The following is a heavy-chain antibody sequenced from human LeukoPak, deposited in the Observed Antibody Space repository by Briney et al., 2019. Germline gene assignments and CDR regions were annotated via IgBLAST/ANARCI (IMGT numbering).Heavy chain of an antibody. J-gene: IGHJ4*02. CDR1: GFTFSSYW. CDR2: IKQDGSEK. Sequence: GGSLRLSCAASGFTFSSYWMSWVRQAPGKGLEWVANIKQDGSEKYYVDSVKGRFTISRDNSKNSLYLQMNSLRAEDTAVYYCARSYYVWGSYPPDDYWGQGTLVTVSS. D-gene: IGHD3-16*02. CDR3: ARSYYVWGSYPPDDY. V-gene: IGHV3-7*01.